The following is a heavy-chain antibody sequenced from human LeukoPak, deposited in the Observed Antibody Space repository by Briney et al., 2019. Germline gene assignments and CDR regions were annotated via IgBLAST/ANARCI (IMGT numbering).Heavy chain of an antibody. J-gene: IGHJ4*02. CDR3: ARDSELKYSRNFDY. Sequence: SETLSLTCTVSGGSISSSIYYWGWIRQPPGKGLEWIGSIYYSGSTYYNPSLKSRVTISVHTSKNQFSLKLSSVTAADTAVYYCARDSELKYSRNFDYWGQGTLVTVSS. D-gene: IGHD1-1*01. CDR2: IYYSGST. V-gene: IGHV4-39*07. CDR1: GGSISSSIYY.